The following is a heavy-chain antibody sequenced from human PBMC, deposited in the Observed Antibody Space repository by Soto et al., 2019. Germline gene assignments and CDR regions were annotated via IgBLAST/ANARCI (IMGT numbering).Heavy chain of an antibody. CDR3: ARVPLRGYSGHFDY. Sequence: ASVKVSCKASGYTFIGYYIHWVRQAPGQGLEWIGWINPNGGGTNYAQNFQGRVTMTRETAITTAYMELSRMGSDDTAIYYCARVPLRGYSGHFDYWGQGTLVTVSS. CDR1: GYTFIGYY. V-gene: IGHV1-2*02. J-gene: IGHJ4*02. D-gene: IGHD5-12*01. CDR2: INPNGGGT.